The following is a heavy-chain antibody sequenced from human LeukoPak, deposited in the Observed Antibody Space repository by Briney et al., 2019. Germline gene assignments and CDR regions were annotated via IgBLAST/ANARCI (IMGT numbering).Heavy chain of an antibody. CDR3: ARDREGGNTYSL. D-gene: IGHD2/OR15-2a*01. J-gene: IGHJ4*02. Sequence: SVKVSCKASGGTFSSYAISWVRQAPGQGLEWMGGIIPIFGTTNYAQKFQDRVTLTADESTSTAYMELSSLRSEDTAVYYCARDREGGNTYSLWGQGTLVTVSS. V-gene: IGHV1-69*13. CDR2: IIPIFGTT. CDR1: GGTFSSYA.